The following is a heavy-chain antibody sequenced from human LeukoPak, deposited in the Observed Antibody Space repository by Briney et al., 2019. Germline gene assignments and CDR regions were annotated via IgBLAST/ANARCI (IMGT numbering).Heavy chain of an antibody. J-gene: IGHJ6*02. CDR1: GGIFSSYA. D-gene: IGHD4-11*01. CDR3: ARMTNNEDMDV. Sequence: GASVKVSCKASGGIFSSYAISWVRQAPGQGLEWMGWISAYNGNTNYAQKLQGRVTMTTDTSTSTAYMELRSLRSDDTAVYYCARMTNNEDMDVWGQGTTVTVSS. CDR2: ISAYNGNT. V-gene: IGHV1-18*01.